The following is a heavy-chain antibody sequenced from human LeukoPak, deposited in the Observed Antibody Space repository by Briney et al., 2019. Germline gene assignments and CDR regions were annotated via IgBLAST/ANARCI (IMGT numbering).Heavy chain of an antibody. CDR1: GGSFSSYY. D-gene: IGHD1-26*01. CDR2: IYYSGST. CDR3: ARHVGATLSLQH. Sequence: SETLSLTCAVYGGSFSSYYWSWIRQPPGKGLEWIGYIYYSGSTNYNPSLKSRVTISVDTSKNQFSLKLSSVTAADTAVYYCARHVGATLSLQHWGQGTLVTVSS. V-gene: IGHV4-59*08. J-gene: IGHJ1*01.